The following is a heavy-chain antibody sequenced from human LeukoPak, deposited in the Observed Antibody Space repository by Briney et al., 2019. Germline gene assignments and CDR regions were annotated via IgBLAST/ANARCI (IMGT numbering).Heavy chain of an antibody. CDR2: IYYSGST. CDR3: ARSASGGPFDY. Sequence: SETLSLTCTVSGGSISSYYWSWIRQPPGKGLEWIGYIYYSGSTNYNPSLKSRVTISVDTSKNQFPLKLSSVTAADTAVYYCARSASGGPFDYWGQGTLVTVSS. D-gene: IGHD3-16*01. CDR1: GGSISSYY. J-gene: IGHJ4*02. V-gene: IGHV4-59*01.